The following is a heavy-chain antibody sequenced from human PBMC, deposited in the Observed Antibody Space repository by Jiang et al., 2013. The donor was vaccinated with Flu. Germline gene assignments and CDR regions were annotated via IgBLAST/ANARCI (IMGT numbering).Heavy chain of an antibody. CDR1: GDSVSSNSAT. J-gene: IGHJ4*02. CDR3: ARVGGSGRSLDF. D-gene: IGHD3-3*01. CDR2: TYYRSKWYT. Sequence: QTLSLTCAISGDSVSSNSATWTWIRQSPSRGLEWLGRTYYRSKWYTDYAVSLRGRLTINPDTSNNQFSLQVNSVTPEDTAIYYCARVGGSGRSLDFWGQGTLVTVSS. V-gene: IGHV6-1*01.